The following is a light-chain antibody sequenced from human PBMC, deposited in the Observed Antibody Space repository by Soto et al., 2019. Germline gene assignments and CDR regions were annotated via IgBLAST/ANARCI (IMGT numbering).Light chain of an antibody. V-gene: IGKV3-20*01. CDR1: QSVSSSF. J-gene: IGKJ1*01. CDR2: GAS. CDR3: QQYDSSVT. Sequence: EIVLTQSPGSLSLSPGEGATLSCRASQSVSSSFFAWYQQKPGQAPSLLIYGASRRATGVPDRFSGSGSGTDFTLRISRLEPEDFAVYYCQQYDSSVTFGQGTKVEIK.